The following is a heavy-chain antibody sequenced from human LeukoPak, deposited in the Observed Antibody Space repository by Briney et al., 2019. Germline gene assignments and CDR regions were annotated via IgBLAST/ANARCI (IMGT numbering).Heavy chain of an antibody. V-gene: IGHV1-8*01. D-gene: IGHD3-10*01. CDR2: MNPNSGNT. CDR3: ARGRRLLWFSQRKYYLDY. Sequence: GASVKVSCKASGYTFTSYDINWVRQATGQGLEWMGWMNPNSGNTGYAQKFQGRVTMTRNTSISTAYMELSSLRSEDTAVYYCARGRRLLWFSQRKYYLDYWGQGTLVTVSS. J-gene: IGHJ4*02. CDR1: GYTFTSYD.